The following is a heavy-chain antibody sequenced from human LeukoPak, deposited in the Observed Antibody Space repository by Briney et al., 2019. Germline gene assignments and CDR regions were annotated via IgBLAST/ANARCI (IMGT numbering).Heavy chain of an antibody. D-gene: IGHD6-13*01. CDR1: GFTFSSYG. CDR2: ISYDGSNK. V-gene: IGHV3-30*18. J-gene: IGHJ4*02. CDR3: AKDHSSSWYLDY. Sequence: GGSLRLSCAASGFTFSSYGMHWVRQAPGKGLEWVAVISYDGSNKYYADSVKGRFTISRDNSKNTLYLQMNSLRAEDTAVYYCAKDHSSSWYLDYWGQGTLVTVSS.